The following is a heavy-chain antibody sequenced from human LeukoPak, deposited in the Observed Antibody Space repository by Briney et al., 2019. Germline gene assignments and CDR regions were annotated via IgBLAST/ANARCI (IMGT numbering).Heavy chain of an antibody. CDR2: IYTSGST. V-gene: IGHV4-4*07. D-gene: IGHD5-18*01. J-gene: IGHJ4*02. CDR3: AREGLEATAMTYDC. CDR1: GGSISSYY. Sequence: SETLSLTCTVSGGSISSYYWSWIRQPAGKGLEWIGRIYTSGSTNYNPSLKSRVTMSVDTSRNQFSLKLSSVTAADTAVYYCAREGLEATAMTYDCWGQGTLVTVSS.